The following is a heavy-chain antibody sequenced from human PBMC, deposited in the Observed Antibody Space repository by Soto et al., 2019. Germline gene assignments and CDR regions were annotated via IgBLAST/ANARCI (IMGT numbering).Heavy chain of an antibody. CDR1: GFTFRDYA. D-gene: IGHD2-15*01. Sequence: PGGSLRLSCVASGFTFRDYAMTWVRQAPGKGLEWVSVISATGATTYYADSVRGRFTISRDNSKNTLNLQMNDLRVEDTAVIYCAKGRKSTEKDIAVMLAAASSIQHWGQGTLVTVSS. V-gene: IGHV3-23*01. J-gene: IGHJ1*01. CDR2: ISATGATT. CDR3: AKGRKSTEKDIAVMLAAASSIQH.